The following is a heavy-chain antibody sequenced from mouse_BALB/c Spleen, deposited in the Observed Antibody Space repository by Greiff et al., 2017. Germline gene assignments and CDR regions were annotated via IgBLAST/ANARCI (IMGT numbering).Heavy chain of an antibody. CDR1: GFTFSDYY. D-gene: IGHD2-1*01. J-gene: IGHJ2*01. V-gene: IGHV5-4*02. Sequence: EVQGVESGGGLVKPGGSLKLSCAASGFTFSDYYMYWVRQTPEKRLEWVATISDGGSYTYYPDSVKGRFTISRDNAKNNLYLQMSSLKSEDTAMYYCARDGNNYFDYWGQGTTLTVSS. CDR2: ISDGGSYT. CDR3: ARDGNNYFDY.